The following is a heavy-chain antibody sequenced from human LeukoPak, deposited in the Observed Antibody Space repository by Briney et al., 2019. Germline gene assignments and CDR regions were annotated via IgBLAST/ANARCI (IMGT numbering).Heavy chain of an antibody. J-gene: IGHJ6*02. CDR3: ARDLFGRHGGYDNHYGMDV. V-gene: IGHV1-2*04. Sequence: ASVKVSCKASGYTFTGYYMHWVRQAPGQGLEWMGWINPNSGGTNYAQKFQGWVTMTRDTSISTAYMELSRLRSDDTAVYYCARDLFGRHGGYDNHYGMDVWGQGTTVTVSS. CDR2: INPNSGGT. CDR1: GYTFTGYY. D-gene: IGHD2-15*01.